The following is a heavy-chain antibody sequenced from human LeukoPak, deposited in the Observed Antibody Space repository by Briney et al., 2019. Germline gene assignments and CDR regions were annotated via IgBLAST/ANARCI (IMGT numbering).Heavy chain of an antibody. J-gene: IGHJ4*02. CDR2: IYYSGRT. D-gene: IGHD3-22*01. CDR3: ARGLYYYDSRGYPSPTGEDY. V-gene: IGHV4-39*01. Sequence: SETLSLTCAVSGGSISSSRHYWGWIRQPPGKGLEWIGSIYYSGRTYYNPSLKSRVTISVDTSKNQFSLKLSSVTAADTAVYYCARGLYYYDSRGYPSPTGEDYWGQGTLVTVSS. CDR1: GGSISSSRHY.